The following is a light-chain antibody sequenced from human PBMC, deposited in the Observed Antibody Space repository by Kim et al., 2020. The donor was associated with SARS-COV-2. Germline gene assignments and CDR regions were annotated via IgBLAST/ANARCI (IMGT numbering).Light chain of an antibody. CDR3: QQYDSSYT. CDR2: GAS. V-gene: IGKV3-20*01. Sequence: SLSPGARATLSCRASQSVSSSSLAWYQQKPGQAPRLLIYGASSRATGIPDRFSGSGSGTDFTLTISRLEPEDFAVYYCQQYDSSYTFGQGTKLEI. J-gene: IGKJ2*01. CDR1: QSVSSSS.